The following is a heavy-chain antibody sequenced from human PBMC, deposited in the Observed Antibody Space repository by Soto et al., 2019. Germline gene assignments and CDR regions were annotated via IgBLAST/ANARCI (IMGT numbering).Heavy chain of an antibody. Sequence: PSETLSLTCTVSGGSISSYYWSWIRQPPGKGLEWIGYIYYSGSTNYNPSLKSRVTITVDTSKNQYSLKLSSVTAAVTAVYYCARRYGYSFDYWGQGTLVTVSS. V-gene: IGHV4-59*08. CDR1: GGSISSYY. J-gene: IGHJ4*02. D-gene: IGHD1-1*01. CDR2: IYYSGST. CDR3: ARRYGYSFDY.